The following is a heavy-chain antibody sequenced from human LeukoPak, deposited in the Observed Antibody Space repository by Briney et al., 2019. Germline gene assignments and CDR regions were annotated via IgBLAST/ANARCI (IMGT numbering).Heavy chain of an antibody. Sequence: ASVKVSCKVSGYTLTELSMHWVRQPPGKGLEWMGGFDPEDGETIYAQKFQGRVTMTEDTSTDTAYMELSSLRSEDTAVYYCATGIAAAGIYRSNDYWGQGTLVTVSS. D-gene: IGHD6-13*01. J-gene: IGHJ4*02. CDR2: FDPEDGET. V-gene: IGHV1-24*01. CDR3: ATGIAAAGIYRSNDY. CDR1: GYTLTELS.